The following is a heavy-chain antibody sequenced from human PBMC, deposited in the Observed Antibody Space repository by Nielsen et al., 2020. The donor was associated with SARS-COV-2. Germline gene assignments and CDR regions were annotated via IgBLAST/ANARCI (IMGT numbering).Heavy chain of an antibody. J-gene: IGHJ6*02. CDR1: GFTFSSYA. V-gene: IGHV3-23*01. D-gene: IGHD3-3*01. Sequence: GESLKISCAASGFTFSSYAMSWVRQAPGKGLEWVSAISGSGGSTYYADSVKGRFTISRDNSKNTLYLQRNSLRAEDTAVYYCAKVVDSYYDFWRVGGMDVWGQGTTVTVSS. CDR2: ISGSGGST. CDR3: AKVVDSYYDFWRVGGMDV.